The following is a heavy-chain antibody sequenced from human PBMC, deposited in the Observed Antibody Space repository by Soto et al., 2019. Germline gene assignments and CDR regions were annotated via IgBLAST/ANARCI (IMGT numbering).Heavy chain of an antibody. D-gene: IGHD3-22*01. CDR1: GYTFTGYY. CDR2: INPNSGGT. V-gene: IGHV1-2*04. J-gene: IGHJ6*02. CDR3: AREPARGGYFPNYYYYYGMDV. Sequence: ASVKVSCKAAGYTFTGYYMHWVRQAPGQGLEWMGWINPNSGGTNYAQKFQGWVTMTRDTSISTAYMELSRLRSDDTAVYYCAREPARGGYFPNYYYYYGMDVWGQGTTVTVSS.